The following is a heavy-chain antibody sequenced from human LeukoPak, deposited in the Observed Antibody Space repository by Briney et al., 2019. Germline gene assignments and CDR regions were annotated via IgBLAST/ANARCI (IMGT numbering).Heavy chain of an antibody. D-gene: IGHD4-23*01. CDR2: ISYDGSNK. V-gene: IGHV3-30*18. CDR1: GFIFSSYG. CDR3: AKDQTWTTVVTPFDY. Sequence: GRSLRLSCAASGFIFSSYGMHWVRQAPGKGLEWVAVISYDGSNKYYADSVKGRFTISRDNSKNTLYLQMNSLRAEDTAVYYCAKDQTWTTVVTPFDYWGQGTLVTVSS. J-gene: IGHJ4*02.